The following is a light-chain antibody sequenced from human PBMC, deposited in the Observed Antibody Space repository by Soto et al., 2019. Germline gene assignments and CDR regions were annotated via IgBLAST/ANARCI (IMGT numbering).Light chain of an antibody. CDR2: QVS. CDR1: RNDIAIYNY. J-gene: IGLJ1*01. CDR3: NSYAGSSTYV. V-gene: IGLV2-8*01. Sequence: QSALTQPPSVSGSPGQSITISCTGTRNDIAIYNYVSWYQHHPGKAPKLMIYQVSQRPSGVSNRFSGSRSGNTASLTVSGLQAEDEADYYCNSYAGSSTYVFGTGTKLTVL.